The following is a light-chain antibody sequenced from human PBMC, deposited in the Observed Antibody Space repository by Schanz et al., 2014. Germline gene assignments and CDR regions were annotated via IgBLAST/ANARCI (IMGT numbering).Light chain of an antibody. Sequence: EIVMTQSPVTLSVSPGERATLSCRASQSVSTYLAWYQQKPGQAPRLLIYDASRRATGIPDRFSGSGSGTDFTLTISRLEPEDFAVYYCQQYGSPPALTFGGGTKVEIK. CDR3: QQYGSPPALT. CDR2: DAS. CDR1: QSVSTY. V-gene: IGKV3-20*01. J-gene: IGKJ4*01.